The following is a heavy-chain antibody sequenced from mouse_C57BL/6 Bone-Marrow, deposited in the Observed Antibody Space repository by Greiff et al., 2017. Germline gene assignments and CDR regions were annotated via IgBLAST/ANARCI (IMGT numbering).Heavy chain of an antibody. J-gene: IGHJ3*01. CDR3: ARVGYSNFAY. CDR2: IYPGDGDT. CDR1: GYAFSSSW. D-gene: IGHD2-5*01. V-gene: IGHV1-82*01. Sequence: QVQLQQSGPELVKPGASVKISCKASGYAFSSSWMNWVKQRPGKGLEWIGRIYPGDGDTNYNGKFKGKATLTADKSSSTAYMELRSLTSEDSAVYFCARVGYSNFAYWGQGTLVTVSA.